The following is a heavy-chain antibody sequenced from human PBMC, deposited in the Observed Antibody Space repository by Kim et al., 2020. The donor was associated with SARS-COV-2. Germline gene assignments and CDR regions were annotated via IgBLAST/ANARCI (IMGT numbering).Heavy chain of an antibody. V-gene: IGHV5-10-1*01. D-gene: IGHD3-22*01. J-gene: IGHJ4*02. CDR3: ARHPENYYDSSGYYLFGIHFDC. Sequence: GESLKISCKGSGYSFTSYWISWVRQMPGKGLEWMGRIDPSDSYTNYSPSFQGHVTISADKSISTAYLQWRSLKASDTAMYYCARHPENYYDSSGYYLFGIHFDCWGQGTLVTVSS. CDR1: GYSFTSYW. CDR2: IDPSDSYT.